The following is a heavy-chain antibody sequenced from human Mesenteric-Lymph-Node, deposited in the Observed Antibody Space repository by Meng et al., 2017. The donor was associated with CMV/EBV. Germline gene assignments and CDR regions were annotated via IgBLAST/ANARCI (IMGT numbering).Heavy chain of an antibody. CDR3: ARGYYDSSGYYGVSDY. CDR1: GFTFSSYN. Sequence: GESLKISCAASGFTFSSYNMNWVRRAPGKGLEWVSSISSSSSYIYYADSVKGRFTISRDNAKNSLYLQMNSLRAEDTAVYYCARGYYDSSGYYGVSDYWGQGTLVTVSS. CDR2: ISSSSSYI. D-gene: IGHD3-22*01. J-gene: IGHJ4*02. V-gene: IGHV3-21*01.